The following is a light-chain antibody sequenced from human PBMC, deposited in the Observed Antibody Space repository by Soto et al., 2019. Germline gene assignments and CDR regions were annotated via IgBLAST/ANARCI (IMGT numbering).Light chain of an antibody. CDR2: SNN. Sequence: QAVVTQPPSASGTPGQRLTIPFSGSTSNIGSNTVNWYQQLPGTAPKLLINSNNQRPSGVPDRFSGSKSGTSASLAISGLQSEDEADYYCAAWYDSLNGYVFGTGTKLTVL. V-gene: IGLV1-44*01. CDR1: TSNIGSNT. CDR3: AAWYDSLNGYV. J-gene: IGLJ1*01.